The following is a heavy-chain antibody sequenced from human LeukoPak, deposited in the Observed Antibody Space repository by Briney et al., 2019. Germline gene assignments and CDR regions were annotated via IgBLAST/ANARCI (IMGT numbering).Heavy chain of an antibody. CDR1: GFTFGSYW. CDR3: ARDLGLLAGFDY. D-gene: IGHD3-16*01. CDR2: IKQDGIEK. Sequence: GGSLRLSCAASGFTFGSYWLTWVRQAPGKGLEWVANIKQDGIEKYYVDSVRGRFTISRDNAKNSLYLQMNSLRAEDTAVYYCARDLGLLAGFDYWGQGTLVTVSS. J-gene: IGHJ4*02. V-gene: IGHV3-7*01.